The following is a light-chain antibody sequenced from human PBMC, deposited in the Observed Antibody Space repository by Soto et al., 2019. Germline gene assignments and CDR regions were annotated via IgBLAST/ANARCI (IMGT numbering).Light chain of an antibody. CDR3: HSYDSSLSGWV. V-gene: IGLV1-40*01. CDR2: GNN. Sequence: QSVLTQPPSVSGAPGQKVTISCTRSSSNIGAAYDVHWYQHLPGTAPKLLIYGNNNRPSGVPDRFSGSKSGTSASLAITGLQADDEADYYCHSYDSSLSGWVFGGGPKLTVL. CDR1: SSNIGAAYD. J-gene: IGLJ3*02.